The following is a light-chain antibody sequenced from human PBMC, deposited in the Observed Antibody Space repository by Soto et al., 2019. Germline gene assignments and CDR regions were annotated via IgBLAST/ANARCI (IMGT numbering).Light chain of an antibody. V-gene: IGKV1D-12*01. J-gene: IGKJ5*01. CDR3: RQLSCSPLT. CDR1: RGVSRW. Sequence: ILMHQSPSAVSASVGARVTITCRAGRGVSRWFAGYQQRPGSDPPILINAASSLQSGVPSRFSGGGSGTDFTPPTSCLLPADFATDDCRQLSCSPLTFCQGTRLEI. CDR2: AAS.